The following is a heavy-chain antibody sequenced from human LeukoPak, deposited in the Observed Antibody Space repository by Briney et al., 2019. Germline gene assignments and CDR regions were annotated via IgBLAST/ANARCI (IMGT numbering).Heavy chain of an antibody. Sequence: ASVKVSCKASGYTFTGYYMHWVRQAPGQGLEWTGWINPNSGGTNYAQKFQGRVTMTRDTSISTAYMELSRLRSDDTAVYYCARGSSVGNSVDYWGQGTLVTVSS. D-gene: IGHD4-23*01. J-gene: IGHJ4*02. V-gene: IGHV1-2*02. CDR2: INPNSGGT. CDR3: ARGSSVGNSVDY. CDR1: GYTFTGYY.